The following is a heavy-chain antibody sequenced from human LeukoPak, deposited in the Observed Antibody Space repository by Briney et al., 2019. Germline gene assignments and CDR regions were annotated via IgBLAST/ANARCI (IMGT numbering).Heavy chain of an antibody. D-gene: IGHD4-11*01. J-gene: IGHJ5*02. V-gene: IGHV7-4-1*02. CDR2: INTNTGNP. Sequence: ASVKVSCKASGYTFTSYAMNWVRQAPGQGLEWMGWINTNTGNPTYAQGFTGRFVFSLDTSVNTAYLQVSSLKTEDTAVYYCARDPRGGYSNLYPWGQGTLVTVSS. CDR3: ARDPRGGYSNLYP. CDR1: GYTFTSYA.